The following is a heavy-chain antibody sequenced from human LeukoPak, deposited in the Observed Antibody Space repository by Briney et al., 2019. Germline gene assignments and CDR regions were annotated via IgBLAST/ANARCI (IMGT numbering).Heavy chain of an antibody. V-gene: IGHV1-18*01. CDR3: ARVFSPSSVLRYFVGAFDI. CDR2: ISAYNGNT. D-gene: IGHD3-9*01. Sequence: ASVKVSCKASGYTFTSYDINWVRQATGQGLEWMGWISAYNGNTNYAQKLQGRVTMTTDTSTSTAYMELRSLRSDDTAVYYCARVFSPSSVLRYFVGAFDIWGQGTMVTVSS. CDR1: GYTFTSYD. J-gene: IGHJ3*02.